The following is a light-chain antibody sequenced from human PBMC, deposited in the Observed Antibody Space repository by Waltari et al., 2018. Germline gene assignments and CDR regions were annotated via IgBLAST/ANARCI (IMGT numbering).Light chain of an antibody. CDR2: QDK. J-gene: IGLJ3*02. V-gene: IGLV3-1*01. CDR3: HVWDSSTVV. CDR1: TSGPKY. Sequence: SYELSQPPSVSVSPGHTASLTCSGATSGPKYAYWYQHKAGQSPVLVIYQDKKRPSGIPERFSGSNSGDTATLTISGTQAMDEADYYCHVWDSSTVVFGGGTKLTVL.